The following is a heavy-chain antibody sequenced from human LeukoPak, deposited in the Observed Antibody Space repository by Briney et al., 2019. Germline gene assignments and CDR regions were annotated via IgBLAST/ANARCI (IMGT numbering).Heavy chain of an antibody. CDR2: INPNSGGT. CDR3: ARDGGIDRYGFWSGYSNWFDP. CDR1: GYTFTAYY. D-gene: IGHD3-3*01. J-gene: IGHJ5*02. V-gene: IGHV1-2*02. Sequence: ASVKVSCKASGYTFTAYYIHWFRQAPGQGLEWMGWINPNSGGTNYAQKFQGRVTMTRDTSITTAYMELSSLRSDDTAVYYCARDGGIDRYGFWSGYSNWFDPWGQGTLVTVSS.